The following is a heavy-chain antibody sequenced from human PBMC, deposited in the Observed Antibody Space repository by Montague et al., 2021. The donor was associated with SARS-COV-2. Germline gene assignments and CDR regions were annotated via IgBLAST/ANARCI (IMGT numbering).Heavy chain of an antibody. V-gene: IGHV4-59*01. CDR1: GGSISTYY. CDR3: ARRTYDNYYGMDV. Sequence: SETLSLTCTVSGGSISTYYWNWIRQFPGKGLEWIGYIDYNGSTNYNPSLQSRVIISVDRSKIQFSLKLNSVTAADTAIYYCARRTYDNYYGMDVWGQGTTVTVSS. J-gene: IGHJ6*02. CDR2: IDYNGST. D-gene: IGHD3-9*01.